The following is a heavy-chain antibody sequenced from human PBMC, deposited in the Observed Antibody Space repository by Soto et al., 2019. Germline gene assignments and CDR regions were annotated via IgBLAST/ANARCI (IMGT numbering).Heavy chain of an antibody. D-gene: IGHD3-10*01. CDR1: GYTFTSYD. V-gene: IGHV1-8*01. CDR2: MNPNSGNI. Sequence: QVQLVQSGAEVKKPGASVKVSCEASGYTFTSYDINWVRQAPGQGLEWMGWMNPNSGNIGYAEKFEGRVTMTRNTSISRVYMELSSLRSEDTAVYYCARCLLRGSNWFDPWGQRTLVTVSS. CDR3: ARCLLRGSNWFDP. J-gene: IGHJ5*02.